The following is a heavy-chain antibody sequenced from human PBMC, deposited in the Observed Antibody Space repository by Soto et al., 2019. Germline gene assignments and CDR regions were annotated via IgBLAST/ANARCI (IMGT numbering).Heavy chain of an antibody. J-gene: IGHJ5*02. CDR2: IYYSGST. Sequence: SETLSLTCTVSGGSVSSGSYYWSWIRQPPGKGLEWIGYIYYSGSTNYNPSLKSRVTISVDTSKNQFSLKLSSVTAADTAVYYCARGKLTTAGGGFDPWGQGTRVTVSS. D-gene: IGHD4-17*01. CDR1: GGSVSSGSYY. CDR3: ARGKLTTAGGGFDP. V-gene: IGHV4-61*01.